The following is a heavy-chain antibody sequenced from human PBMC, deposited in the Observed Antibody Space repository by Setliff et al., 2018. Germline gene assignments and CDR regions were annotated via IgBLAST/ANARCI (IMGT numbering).Heavy chain of an antibody. J-gene: IGHJ5*01. V-gene: IGHV4-4*08. CDR1: GASISSYY. Sequence: PSETLSLTCTVSGASISSYYWSWIRQPPGKGLEWIGYIYTSGGTNYNPSLKSRVTLSVDTSKNQFSLKLTSVTAADTAIYYCASRRTGPGGWFDYWGQGTLVTVSS. CDR3: ASRRTGPGGWFDY. CDR2: IYTSGGT. D-gene: IGHD1-26*01.